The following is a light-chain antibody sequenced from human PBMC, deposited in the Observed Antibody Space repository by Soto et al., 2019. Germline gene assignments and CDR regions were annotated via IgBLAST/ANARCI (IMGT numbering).Light chain of an antibody. J-gene: IGKJ1*01. Sequence: AIRMTQSPSSLSASTGDRVTISCRASQGISSYLAWYQQKPGKAPKLLIDAASTLKSGVPSRFSGSGSGTDFTLTISCLQSGDCATYCCQQYYSYPPAFGQGTKAEIK. V-gene: IGKV1-8*01. CDR2: AAS. CDR3: QQYYSYPPA. CDR1: QGISSY.